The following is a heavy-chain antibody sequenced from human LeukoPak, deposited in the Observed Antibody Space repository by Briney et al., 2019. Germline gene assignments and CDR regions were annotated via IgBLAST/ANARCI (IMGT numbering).Heavy chain of an antibody. D-gene: IGHD6-19*01. CDR3: ARDLSSGWFDY. V-gene: IGHV4-38-2*02. CDR2: IYYSGST. J-gene: IGHJ4*02. Sequence: SETLSLTCTVSGYSLSSGYYWGWIRQPPGKGLEWIGSIYYSGSTYYNPSLKSRVTISVDTSKNQFSLKLSSVTAADTAVYYCARDLSSGWFDYWGQGTLVTVSS. CDR1: GYSLSSGYY.